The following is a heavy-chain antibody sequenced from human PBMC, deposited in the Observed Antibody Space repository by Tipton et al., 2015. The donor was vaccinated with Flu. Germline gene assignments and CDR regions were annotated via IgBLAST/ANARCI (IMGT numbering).Heavy chain of an antibody. D-gene: IGHD2-21*01. CDR2: IYYSGTT. J-gene: IGHJ4*02. Sequence: TLSLTCAVSGDSVSSASYWGWARQPPGKGLEWIGSIYYSGTTYHNPSLKARATLSVDMSKNVFSLNLSSVTAADTAVYYCVRMVKTWPYYFDYWGQGTLVTVSS. CDR3: VRMVKTWPYYFDY. CDR1: GDSVSSASY. V-gene: IGHV4-38-2*01.